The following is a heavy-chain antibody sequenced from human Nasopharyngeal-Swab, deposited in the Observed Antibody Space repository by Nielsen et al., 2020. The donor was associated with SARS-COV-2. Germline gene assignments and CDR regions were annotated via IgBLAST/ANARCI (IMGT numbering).Heavy chain of an antibody. J-gene: IGHJ4*02. Sequence: GESLKISCAASGFTFDIYEMDWVRQAPGKGLEWVAYISSTGSTMYYADSVKGRFTISRDNAKNSLYLQMNSLRAEDTAVYYCARGGGGSSGYYFDFWGQGTPATVSS. CDR3: ARGGGGSSGYYFDF. CDR1: GFTFDIYE. D-gene: IGHD3-22*01. V-gene: IGHV3-48*03. CDR2: ISSTGSTM.